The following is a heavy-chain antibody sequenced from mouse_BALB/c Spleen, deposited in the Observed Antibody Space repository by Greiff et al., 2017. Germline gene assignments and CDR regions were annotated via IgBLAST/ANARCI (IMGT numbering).Heavy chain of an antibody. V-gene: IGHV5-6-3*01. CDR3: ARDDYD. Sequence: EVNVVESGGGLVQPGGSLKLSCAASGFTFSSYGMSWVRQTPDKRLELVATINSNGGSTYYPDSVKGRFTISRDNAKNTLYLQMSSLKSEDTAMYYCARDDYDWGQGTLVTVSA. J-gene: IGHJ3*01. D-gene: IGHD2-4*01. CDR1: GFTFSSYG. CDR2: INSNGGST.